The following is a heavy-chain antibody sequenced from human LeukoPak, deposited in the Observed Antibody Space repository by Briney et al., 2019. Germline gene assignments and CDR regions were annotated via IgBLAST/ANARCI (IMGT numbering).Heavy chain of an antibody. Sequence: SETLSLTCAVNGGSFSGYYWSWIRQPPGKGQEWIGYIYYSGSTYYNPSLKSRVTISVDTSKNQFSLKLSSVTAADTAVYYCAAAADYYYYGMDVWGQGTTVAVSS. D-gene: IGHD2-15*01. CDR1: GGSFSGYY. J-gene: IGHJ6*02. CDR2: IYYSGST. CDR3: AAAADYYYYGMDV. V-gene: IGHV4-34*01.